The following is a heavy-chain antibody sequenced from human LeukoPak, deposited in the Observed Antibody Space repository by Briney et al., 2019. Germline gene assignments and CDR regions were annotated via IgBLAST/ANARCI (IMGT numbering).Heavy chain of an antibody. Sequence: PSETLSLTCTVSGGSFKSYYLTWIRQPPGKGLEWIGYTYYRGTTNYNPSLKSRVTISLDASKNQFSPKLTSVTAADTAVYYCASGHYFLDYWGQGTLVTVSS. D-gene: IGHD3-22*01. V-gene: IGHV4-59*01. CDR3: ASGHYFLDY. J-gene: IGHJ4*02. CDR1: GGSFKSYY. CDR2: TYYRGTT.